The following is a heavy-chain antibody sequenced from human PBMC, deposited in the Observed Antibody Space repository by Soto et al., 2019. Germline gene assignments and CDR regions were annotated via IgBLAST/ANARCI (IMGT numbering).Heavy chain of an antibody. V-gene: IGHV3-23*01. D-gene: IGHD3-22*01. CDR3: AKDKDSSGLPGY. CDR1: GFTFRSYA. Sequence: EVQLLESGGGLVQPGGSLRLSCAASGFTFRSYAMSWVRQAPGKGLEWVSAISGSGGSTYYADSVKGRFTISRDNSKNPLFLQMNSLRAEDTAVYYCAKDKDSSGLPGYWGQGTLVTVSS. J-gene: IGHJ4*02. CDR2: ISGSGGST.